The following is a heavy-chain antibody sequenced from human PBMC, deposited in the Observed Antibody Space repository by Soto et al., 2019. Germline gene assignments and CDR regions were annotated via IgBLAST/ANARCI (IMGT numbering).Heavy chain of an antibody. CDR2: INPGNGDT. D-gene: IGHD3-10*01. J-gene: IGHJ4*02. V-gene: IGHV1-2*02. CDR3: ARDMKPYYGPGSLHGFFDY. CDR1: GYSFTGHY. Sequence: QGRLVQSGTEVKESGSSVRVSCKASGYSFTGHYVHWMRQAPGQGLEWMGWINPGNGDTKYAQKFQGRVTMTRDTSISTHYMELSALKSDDTAVYYCARDMKPYYGPGSLHGFFDYWGQGTLVTVSS.